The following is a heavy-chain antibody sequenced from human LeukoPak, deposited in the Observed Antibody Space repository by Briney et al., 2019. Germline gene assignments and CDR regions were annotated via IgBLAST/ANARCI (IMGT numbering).Heavy chain of an antibody. V-gene: IGHV1-18*01. J-gene: IGHJ4*02. CDR1: GYTLTRYC. CDR2: ISAYNGNT. D-gene: IGHD4-17*01. CDR3: ARGPNAYGDLGY. Sequence: GASVKVSCKVSGYTLTRYCIRGVRQAPGQGREWVGWISAYNGNTNYAQKLQGRVTMTTDTSTSTAYMELRSLRSDDTAVYYCARGPNAYGDLGYWGQGTLVTVSS.